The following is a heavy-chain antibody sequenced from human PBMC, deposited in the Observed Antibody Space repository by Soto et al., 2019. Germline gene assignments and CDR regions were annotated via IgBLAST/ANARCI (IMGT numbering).Heavy chain of an antibody. D-gene: IGHD2-15*01. CDR2: INAGNGNT. CDR1: GYTFTSYA. Sequence: ASVKVSCKASGYTFTSYAMHWLLQAPGQRLEWMGWINAGNGNTKYSQKFQGRVTITRGTSASTAYMELSSLRSEDTAVYYCARDGCSGGSCYFYYYYYGMDVWGQGTTVTVSS. CDR3: ARDGCSGGSCYFYYYYYGMDV. V-gene: IGHV1-3*01. J-gene: IGHJ6*02.